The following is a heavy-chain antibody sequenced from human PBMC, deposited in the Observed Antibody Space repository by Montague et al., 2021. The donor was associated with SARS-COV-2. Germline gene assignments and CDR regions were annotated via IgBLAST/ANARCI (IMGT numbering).Heavy chain of an antibody. J-gene: IGHJ4*02. D-gene: IGHD4-17*01. V-gene: IGHV6-1*01. CDR1: GDSDGVEELR. Sequence: CAISGDSDGVEELRRNRKSKRLTPVPVKSRMTNSASKKKSDYATSVEGRISIDPDTSNNQFFLHLRSVTPEDTGVYYCVRDTGSAQAGFDAWGQGTLVTVSS. CDR2: TNSASKKKS. CDR3: VRDTGSAQAGFDA.